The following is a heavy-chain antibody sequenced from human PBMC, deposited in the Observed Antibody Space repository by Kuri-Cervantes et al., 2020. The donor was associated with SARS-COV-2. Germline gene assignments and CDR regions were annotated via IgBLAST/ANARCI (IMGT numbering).Heavy chain of an antibody. V-gene: IGHV1-69*13. CDR1: GGSFSTYA. J-gene: IGHJ3*02. D-gene: IGHD3-22*01. CDR3: ARGDPKPYDSRFVHAFDI. CDR2: IIPIFRKL. Sequence: SVKVSCKVSGGSFSTYAITWVRQAPGQGLEWMGGIIPIFRKLNYAQKFQGRVTITADEPTTTAYMELSSLKSEDTAVYYCARGDPKPYDSRFVHAFDIWGQGTMITVSS.